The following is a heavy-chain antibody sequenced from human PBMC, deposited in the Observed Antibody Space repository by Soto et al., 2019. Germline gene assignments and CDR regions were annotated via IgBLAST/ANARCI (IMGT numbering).Heavy chain of an antibody. V-gene: IGHV3-30*18. D-gene: IGHD2-2*01. J-gene: IGHJ5*02. CDR1: GFTFSSYG. Sequence: QVQLVESGGGVVQPGRSLRLSCAASGFTFSSYGMHWVRQAPGKGLEWVAVISYDGSNKYYADSVKGRFTISRDNSKNTLYLQMNSLRAEDTAVYYCVKDSDEYQLLFYTNWFDPWGQGTLVTVSS. CDR3: VKDSDEYQLLFYTNWFDP. CDR2: ISYDGSNK.